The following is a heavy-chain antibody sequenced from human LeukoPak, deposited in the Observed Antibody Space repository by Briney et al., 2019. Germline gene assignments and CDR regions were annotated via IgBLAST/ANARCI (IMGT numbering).Heavy chain of an antibody. Sequence: GASVKVSCKASGDTFTSYYMHWVRQAPGQGLEWLGIINPSGGTTSYAQKFQGRITMTRDMSTSTVYMELSSLRSEDTAVYYCVRVAYYDTLTGYPRGAFDIWGQGTMVTVSS. CDR1: GDTFTSYY. CDR2: INPSGGTT. D-gene: IGHD3-9*01. V-gene: IGHV1-46*01. CDR3: VRVAYYDTLTGYPRGAFDI. J-gene: IGHJ3*02.